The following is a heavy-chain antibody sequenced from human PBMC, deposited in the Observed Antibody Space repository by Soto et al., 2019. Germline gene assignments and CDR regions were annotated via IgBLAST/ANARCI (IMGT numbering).Heavy chain of an antibody. CDR3: ARHNLNSLGVVIKRGMDG. V-gene: IGHV4-34*01. Sequence: SAILSLTGAVYGGTFSGYYWSWIRQPPGKGLEWIGEINHSGSTNYNPSLKSRGSISVDTCKNQFSLKLSSVTAADTAGYYGARHNLNSLGVVIKRGMDGWGQGTTVT. CDR2: INHSGST. CDR1: GGTFSGYY. J-gene: IGHJ6*02. D-gene: IGHD3-3*01.